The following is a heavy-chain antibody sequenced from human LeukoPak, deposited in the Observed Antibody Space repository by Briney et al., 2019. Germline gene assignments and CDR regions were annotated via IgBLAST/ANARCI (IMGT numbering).Heavy chain of an antibody. CDR3: AKSGKGGYYYDSSGAVYYFDY. CDR1: GFTFSKHA. J-gene: IGHJ4*02. CDR2: ISYDGSNT. V-gene: IGHV3-30-3*02. D-gene: IGHD3-22*01. Sequence: GGSLRLSCAASGFTFSKHAMHWVRQAPGKGPEWVAVISYDGSNTQYTDSVKGRFTISRDNSENTLYLQMNSLRAEDTAVYYCAKSGKGGYYYDSSGAVYYFDYWGQGTLVTVSS.